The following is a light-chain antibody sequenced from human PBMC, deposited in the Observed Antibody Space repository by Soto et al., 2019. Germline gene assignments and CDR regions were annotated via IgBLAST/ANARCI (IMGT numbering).Light chain of an antibody. CDR3: QQYCATPWT. CDR2: WAS. J-gene: IGKJ1*01. Sequence: DIVMTQSPDSLAVSLGGRATINCESSQSILYSSNNQNCLAWYQQKPGQPPKLLIYWASTRESGIPDRFSGSGSLTDFPLTISSLQAEDVAVYYCQQYCATPWTFGQGTKVEIK. V-gene: IGKV4-1*01. CDR1: QSILYSSNNQNC.